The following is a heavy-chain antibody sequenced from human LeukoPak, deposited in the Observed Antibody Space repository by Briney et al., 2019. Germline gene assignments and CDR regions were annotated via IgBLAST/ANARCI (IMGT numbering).Heavy chain of an antibody. CDR2: ISYDGSSK. D-gene: IGHD6-13*01. CDR1: GFTFSSYA. Sequence: GGSPRLSCAASGFTFSSYAFHWVRQAPGKGLEWVAVISYDGSSKYYADSVKGRFTISRDNSKNTLYLQMNSLRAEDTAVFYCAREVGYSSSFDYWGHGTLVTVSS. CDR3: AREVGYSSSFDY. J-gene: IGHJ4*01. V-gene: IGHV3-30-3*01.